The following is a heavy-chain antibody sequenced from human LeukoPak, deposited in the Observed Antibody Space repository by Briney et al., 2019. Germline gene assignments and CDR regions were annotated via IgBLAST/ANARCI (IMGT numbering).Heavy chain of an antibody. V-gene: IGHV3-23*01. D-gene: IGHD2-15*01. J-gene: IGHJ5*02. CDR2: ITGSGANT. CDR1: GSTFSSYA. Sequence: GGSPTLSCAASGSTFSSYAMSWVRQAPGKGLEWISSITGSGANTFYADSVKGRVTISRDNSENMLHLQVNSLRAEDTAIYYCAKGISSQKIDWFDPWGQGRLRTVSS. CDR3: AKGISSQKIDWFDP.